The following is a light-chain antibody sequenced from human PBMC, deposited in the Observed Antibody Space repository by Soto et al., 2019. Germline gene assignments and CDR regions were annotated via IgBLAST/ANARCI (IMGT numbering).Light chain of an antibody. CDR2: GAS. CDR1: QSVSSSY. CDR3: QQYGSSPET. J-gene: IGKJ1*01. V-gene: IGKV3-20*01. Sequence: EIVLTQSPGTLSLSPGERATLSCRASQSVSSSYLAWYQQKPGQAPMLLIYGASSRATGIPDRFSGSGSGTDFTLTISRLEPEDFAVYYCQQYGSSPETFGHGTKVEIK.